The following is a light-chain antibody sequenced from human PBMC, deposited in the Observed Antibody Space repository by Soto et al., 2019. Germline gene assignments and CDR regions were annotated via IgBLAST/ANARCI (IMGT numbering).Light chain of an antibody. Sequence: EIVLTQSPGTLSLSPGERATLSCRASQSVSSSYLAWYQQKPGQAPRLLIYGASSRATGIPDRFSGSGSGTDFTLTISRLEPEDFAVYDCQQYGSSITFGQVTRLEIK. CDR3: QQYGSSIT. CDR2: GAS. J-gene: IGKJ5*01. CDR1: QSVSSSY. V-gene: IGKV3-20*01.